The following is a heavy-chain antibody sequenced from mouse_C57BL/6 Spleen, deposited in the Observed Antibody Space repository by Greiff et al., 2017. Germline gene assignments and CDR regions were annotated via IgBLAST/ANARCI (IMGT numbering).Heavy chain of an antibody. CDR3: ARIYYDYDGFAY. CDR2: IWSGGST. V-gene: IGHV2-2*01. D-gene: IGHD2-4*01. J-gene: IGHJ3*01. CDR1: GFSLTSYG. Sequence: QVQLQQSGPGLVQPSQSLSITCTVSGFSLTSYGVHWVRQSPGKGLEWLGVIWSGGSTDYNAAFISRLSISKDNSKIQVFFKMNSLQADDTAIYYCARIYYDYDGFAYWGQGTLVTVSA.